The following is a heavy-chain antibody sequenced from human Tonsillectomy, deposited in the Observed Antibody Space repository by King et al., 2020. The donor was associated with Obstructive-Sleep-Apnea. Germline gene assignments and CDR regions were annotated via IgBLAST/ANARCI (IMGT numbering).Heavy chain of an antibody. CDR2: IYNTGST. CDR3: ARVWSTVVTNDAFDI. V-gene: IGHV4-59*01. J-gene: IGHJ3*02. Sequence: VQLQESGPGLVKPSETLSLTCTVSGGSLSSYSWTWLRQPPGKGLEWVGYIYNTGSTNYNPSLKSRVTISIDTSKNQFSLKLSSVTAADTAVYYCARVWSTVVTNDAFDIWGQGTMVTVSS. D-gene: IGHD4-23*01. CDR1: GGSLSSYS.